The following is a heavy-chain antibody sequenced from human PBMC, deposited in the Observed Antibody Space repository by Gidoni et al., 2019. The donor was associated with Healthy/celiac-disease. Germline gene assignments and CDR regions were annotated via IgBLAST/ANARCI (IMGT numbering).Heavy chain of an antibody. CDR2: ISYDGINK. CDR1: GFTFSSYA. CDR3: ARDSSPSTYYYYYMDV. Sequence: QVQLVESGGGVVQPGRSLRLSCAASGFTFSSYAMHWVRQAQGKGLECVAFISYDGINKYYADSVKGRFTISRDNSKNTLYLQMNSLRAEDTAVYYCARDSSPSTYYYYYMDVWGKGTTVTVSS. J-gene: IGHJ6*03. D-gene: IGHD2-2*01. V-gene: IGHV3-30-3*01.